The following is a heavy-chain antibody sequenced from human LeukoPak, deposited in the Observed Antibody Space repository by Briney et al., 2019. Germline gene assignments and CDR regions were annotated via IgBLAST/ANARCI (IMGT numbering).Heavy chain of an antibody. Sequence: NHGESLKISCKGSGYSFTSYWIGWARQMPGKGLEWMGIIYPGDSDTRYSPSFQGQVTISADKSISTAYLQWSSLKASDTAMYYCARPSLRYFDCFDIWGQGTMVTVSS. J-gene: IGHJ3*02. CDR2: IYPGDSDT. CDR1: GYSFTSYW. V-gene: IGHV5-51*01. D-gene: IGHD3-9*01. CDR3: ARPSLRYFDCFDI.